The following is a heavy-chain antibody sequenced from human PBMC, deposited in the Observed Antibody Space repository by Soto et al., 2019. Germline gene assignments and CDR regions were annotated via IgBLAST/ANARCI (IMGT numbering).Heavy chain of an antibody. J-gene: IGHJ4*02. Sequence: EVQLLESGGDLVQPGGSLRLSCAASGFTFTTYAMSWVRQPPGKGLEWVSGISSSGDIPYYADSVKGRFTISRDQSKKTVYLQMNSLRAEDTALYYCAKVNSIVGDGDHDYWGQGTLVSVSS. CDR3: AKVNSIVGDGDHDY. CDR1: GFTFTTYA. CDR2: ISSSGDIP. V-gene: IGHV3-23*01. D-gene: IGHD4-17*01.